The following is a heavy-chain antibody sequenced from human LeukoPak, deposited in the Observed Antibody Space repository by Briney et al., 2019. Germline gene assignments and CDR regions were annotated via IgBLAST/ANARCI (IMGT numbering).Heavy chain of an antibody. CDR3: ASLYYYDSSGYSFDY. D-gene: IGHD3-22*01. CDR1: GVTISSYY. CDR2: IYYSGST. J-gene: IGHJ4*02. V-gene: IGHV4-59*01. Sequence: SGTLSLTCTASGVTISSYYWSWIRQAPGKGLEWVGYIYYSGSTNYNPSLKSRVTISVDTSKNQFSLKLSSVTAADTAVYYCASLYYYDSSGYSFDYWGQGTLVTVSS.